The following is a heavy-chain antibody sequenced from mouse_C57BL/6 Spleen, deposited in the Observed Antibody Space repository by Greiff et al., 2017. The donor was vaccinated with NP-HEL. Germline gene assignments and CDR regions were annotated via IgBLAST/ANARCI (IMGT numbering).Heavy chain of an antibody. J-gene: IGHJ4*01. CDR1: GYTFTSYW. D-gene: IGHD1-1*01. CDR3: ARKGNYYGREPYYAMDY. Sequence: QVQLQQPGAELVKPGASVKMSCKASGYTFTSYWITWVKQRPGQGLEWIGDIYPGSGSTNYNEKFKSMATLTVDTSSSTAYMQLSSLTSEDSAVYYCARKGNYYGREPYYAMDYWGQGTSVTVSS. V-gene: IGHV1-55*01. CDR2: IYPGSGST.